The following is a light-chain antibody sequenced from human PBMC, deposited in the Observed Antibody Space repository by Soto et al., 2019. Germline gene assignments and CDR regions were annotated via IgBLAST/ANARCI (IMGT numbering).Light chain of an antibody. Sequence: IQVNQLKLSLSASVGDRVTMSCRASQHIRNTLAWYQQKPGEAPKLLIFAASNLQSGVPSRFSGSGSVSDFTLAFAILQPEDFASYYCLQLSDLSWPFGQGTKVEIK. J-gene: IGKJ2*01. V-gene: IGKV1-6*01. CDR3: LQLSDLSWP. CDR1: QHIRNT. CDR2: AAS.